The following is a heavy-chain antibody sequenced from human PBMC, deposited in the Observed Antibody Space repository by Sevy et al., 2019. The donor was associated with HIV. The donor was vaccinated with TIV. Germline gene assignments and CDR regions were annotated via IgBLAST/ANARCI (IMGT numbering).Heavy chain of an antibody. Sequence: GGSLRLSCAASGFTFSAYAMSWVRQAPGKGLEWVSCISSSGGSTYYADSVKGRFSISRDTSKNTLYLQMNILRAEDTAVYYCATLRGGLYGSGYFQNWGQGTQVTVSS. CDR1: GFTFSAYA. V-gene: IGHV3-23*01. CDR3: ATLRGGLYGSGYFQN. D-gene: IGHD3-10*01. J-gene: IGHJ1*01. CDR2: ISSSGGST.